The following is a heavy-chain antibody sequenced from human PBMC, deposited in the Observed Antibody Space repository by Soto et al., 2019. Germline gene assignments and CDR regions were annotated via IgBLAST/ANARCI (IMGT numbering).Heavy chain of an antibody. CDR1: GYTFTTYP. Sequence: QVQLVQSGAEVKKPGASVRVSCKASGYTFTTYPIHWVRQAPGQGLEWMGWIDAGNGYTKSSQRFQGRLTITRDTSATTAYMEPSSLRSEDTAVYYCTAWFGEFFYTMDVWGQGTTVTVSS. V-gene: IGHV1-3*01. J-gene: IGHJ6*02. CDR2: IDAGNGYT. D-gene: IGHD3-10*01. CDR3: TAWFGEFFYTMDV.